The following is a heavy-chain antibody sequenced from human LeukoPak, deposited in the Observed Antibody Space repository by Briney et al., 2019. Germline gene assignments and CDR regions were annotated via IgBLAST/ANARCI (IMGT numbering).Heavy chain of an antibody. CDR2: IRYDGSNK. CDR3: AIDRTGPEDFDY. CDR1: GFTFSSYG. V-gene: IGHV3-30*02. Sequence: PGGSLRLSCAASGFTFSSYGMHWVRQAPGKGLEWVAFIRYDGSNKYYADSVKGRFTISRDNSKNTLYLQMNSLRAEDTAVYYCAIDRTGPEDFDYWGQGTLVTVSS. J-gene: IGHJ4*02. D-gene: IGHD3/OR15-3a*01.